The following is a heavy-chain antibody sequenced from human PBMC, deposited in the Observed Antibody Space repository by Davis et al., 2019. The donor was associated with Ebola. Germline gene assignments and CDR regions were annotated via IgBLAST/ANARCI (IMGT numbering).Heavy chain of an antibody. Sequence: GESLKISCAASGFTFSSHSMNWVRQAPGKGLEWVSYISSSSSTIYYADSVKGRFTISRDNAKNSLYLQINSLRAEDTAVYYCARDLLGHYGSGSYNLSYYYYMDVWGKGTTVTVSS. CDR3: ARDLLGHYGSGSYNLSYYYYMDV. CDR1: GFTFSSHS. J-gene: IGHJ6*03. CDR2: ISSSSSTI. V-gene: IGHV3-48*04. D-gene: IGHD3-10*01.